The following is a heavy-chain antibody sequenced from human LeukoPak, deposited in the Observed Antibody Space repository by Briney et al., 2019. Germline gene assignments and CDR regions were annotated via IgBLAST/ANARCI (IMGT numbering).Heavy chain of an antibody. CDR3: ARGLRSIAGTTSNYYYYMDV. CDR2: IKPNSGGT. CDR1: GYTFTGYY. D-gene: IGHD1-20*01. V-gene: IGHV1-2*02. Sequence: ASVKVSCKASGYTFTGYYIHWVRQAPGQGLEWMGWIKPNSGGTNYAQKFKGRVTLTRDTSISTAYMELSRLRSDDTAVYYCARGLRSIAGTTSNYYYYMDVWGKGTTVTVSS. J-gene: IGHJ6*03.